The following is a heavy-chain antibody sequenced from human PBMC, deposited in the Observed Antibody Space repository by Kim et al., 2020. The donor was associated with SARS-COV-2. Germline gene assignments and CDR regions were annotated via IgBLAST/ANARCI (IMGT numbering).Heavy chain of an antibody. CDR1: GFTFDDYA. D-gene: IGHD6-13*01. V-gene: IGHV3-9*01. CDR2: ISWNSGSI. J-gene: IGHJ4*02. CDR3: AKSQLGAAAGFEY. Sequence: GGSLRLSCAASGFTFDDYAMHWVRQAPGKGLEWVSGISWNSGSIGYADSVKGRFTISRDNAKNSLYLQMNSLRAEDTALYYCAKSQLGAAAGFEYSGQGT.